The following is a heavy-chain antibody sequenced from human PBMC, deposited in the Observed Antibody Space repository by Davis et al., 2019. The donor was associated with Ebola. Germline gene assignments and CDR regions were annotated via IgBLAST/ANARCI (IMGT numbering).Heavy chain of an antibody. Sequence: PSETLSLTCTVSGDPISSSYWSWIRQPAGKGLEWIGRVYTSGSTTYNPSLRSRVTMSVDTSINQFSLRLSSVTAADTAVYYCAREKDYYYHGLDVWGQGTTVTVSS. CDR2: VYTSGST. CDR3: AREKDYYYHGLDV. J-gene: IGHJ6*02. CDR1: GDPISSSY. V-gene: IGHV4-4*07. D-gene: IGHD2-15*01.